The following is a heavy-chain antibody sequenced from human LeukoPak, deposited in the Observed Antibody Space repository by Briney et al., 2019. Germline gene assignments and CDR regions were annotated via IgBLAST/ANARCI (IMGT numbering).Heavy chain of an antibody. CDR3: AKEGSQYASSWFDY. V-gene: IGHV3-30*18. J-gene: IGHJ4*02. D-gene: IGHD6-13*01. CDR1: GFTFSSYG. CDR2: ISHDGTVT. Sequence: GGSLRLSCEASGFTFSSYGMQWVRQAPGMGPEWVSVISHDGTVTHYADSVKGRFTISRDSSANTLYLQMDSLRTEDTAVYYCAKEGSQYASSWFDYWGQGTLVTVSS.